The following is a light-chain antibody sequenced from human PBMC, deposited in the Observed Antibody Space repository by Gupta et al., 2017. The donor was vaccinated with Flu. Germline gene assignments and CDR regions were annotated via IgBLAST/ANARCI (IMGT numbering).Light chain of an antibody. CDR1: QSIRSY. V-gene: IGKV1-39*01. Sequence: PSLYASVGDRGTITCRTGQSIRSYLNWYKQKPGKAPKLLIYAASSWHRGVASRFSGSGYGKDLTLTISSRQQEDFATYYCQQSYSYPSLTFGQGTRLEIK. CDR2: AAS. CDR3: QQSYSYPSLT. J-gene: IGKJ5*01.